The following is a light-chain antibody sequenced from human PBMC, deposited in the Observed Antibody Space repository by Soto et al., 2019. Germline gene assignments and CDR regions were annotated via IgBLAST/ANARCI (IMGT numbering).Light chain of an antibody. CDR3: LQDYNYPWT. V-gene: IGKV1-6*01. CDR2: AAS. J-gene: IGKJ1*01. Sequence: IQMTQSPSSLSASVGDRVTITCRASQGIRSDLGWYQQKPGKAPNLLIYAASSLQSGVSSRFSGSGSGTDFTLTISSLQPEDFATYYCLQDYNYPWTFGQGTKVEIK. CDR1: QGIRSD.